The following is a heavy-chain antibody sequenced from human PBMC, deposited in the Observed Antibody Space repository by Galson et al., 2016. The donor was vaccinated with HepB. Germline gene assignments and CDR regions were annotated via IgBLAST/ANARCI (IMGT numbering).Heavy chain of an antibody. CDR2: ISGSGTST. CDR3: TKAGGHSGFESYYYGMDV. D-gene: IGHD6-25*01. Sequence: SLRLSCAASGFTFSSYAMNWVRQAPGKGLEWVSVISGSGTSTYYADSLTGRFTISRDNSKNTLYMRMHSLRAEATAVYHCTKAGGHSGFESYYYGMDVWGKGTTVTVAS. CDR1: GFTFSSYA. V-gene: IGHV3-23*01. J-gene: IGHJ6*04.